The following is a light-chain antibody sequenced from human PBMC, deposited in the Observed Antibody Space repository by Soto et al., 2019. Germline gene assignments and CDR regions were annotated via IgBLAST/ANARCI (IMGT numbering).Light chain of an antibody. CDR1: HSVSSSY. CDR3: QQYGNSPIT. V-gene: IGKV3-20*01. CDR2: GAS. Sequence: EIVLTQSPCTLSLSQGERASLSCRASHSVSSSYLAWYQQKPGQAPRLLIYGASSRATGIPDRFSGSGSGTDFTLTISRLEPEDFAVYYCQQYGNSPITFGQGTRLEIK. J-gene: IGKJ5*01.